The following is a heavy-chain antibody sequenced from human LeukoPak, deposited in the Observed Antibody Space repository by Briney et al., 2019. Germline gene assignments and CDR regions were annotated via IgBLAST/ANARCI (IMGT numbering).Heavy chain of an antibody. D-gene: IGHD1-26*01. Sequence: GGSLRLSCAASGFTFSSYDMHWVRQATGRGLEWVSAIGVAANTFYSGSVKGRFTISRENAKNSLYLLMTSLRAEDSAVYYCARQNTPHGNFDYWGQGILVTVSS. V-gene: IGHV3-13*01. CDR3: ARQNTPHGNFDY. CDR2: IGVAANT. J-gene: IGHJ4*02. CDR1: GFTFSSYD.